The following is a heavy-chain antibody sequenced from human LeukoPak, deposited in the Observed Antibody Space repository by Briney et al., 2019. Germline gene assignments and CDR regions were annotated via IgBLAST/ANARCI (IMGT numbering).Heavy chain of an antibody. CDR2: NTGDATI. CDR1: VFTIFRSY. D-gene: IGHD4/OR15-4a*01. CDR3: ARGARGAYFDN. J-gene: IGHJ4*02. V-gene: IGHV3-66*01. Sequence: VGSLRLSCAASVFTIFRSYISWVCEVLQERLEWVSYNTGDATIYYAYFVKDRITITRYIYRNILYLQMNSLRTDDTAVYYCARGARGAYFDNWGQESQVTVSS.